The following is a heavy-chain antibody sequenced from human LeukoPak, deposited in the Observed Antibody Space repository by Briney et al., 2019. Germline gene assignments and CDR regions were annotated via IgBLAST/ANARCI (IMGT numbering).Heavy chain of an antibody. J-gene: IGHJ4*02. Sequence: SETLSLTCTVSGGSISSSSYYWGWIRQPPGKGLEWIGSIYYSGSTYYNPSLKSRVTISVDTSKNQFSLNLSSVTAADTAVYYCARAPVVVSATRGFDYWGQGTLVTVSS. CDR1: GGSISSSSYY. V-gene: IGHV4-39*02. CDR2: IYYSGST. CDR3: ARAPVVVSATRGFDY. D-gene: IGHD2-15*01.